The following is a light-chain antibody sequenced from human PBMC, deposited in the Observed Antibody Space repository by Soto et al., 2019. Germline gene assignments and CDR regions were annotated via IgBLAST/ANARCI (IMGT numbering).Light chain of an antibody. V-gene: IGKV3D-15*01. CDR1: RSVSRN. CDR2: EAS. Sequence: EIVLTQSPATLALSPGERATLSCRASRSVSRNYLAWYQQKPGQAPRLLIYEASSRSTGIPARFSGSGSGTDFTLTISSLLSEDFAVYYCHQYYKWPLTFGGGTKVDIK. J-gene: IGKJ4*01. CDR3: HQYYKWPLT.